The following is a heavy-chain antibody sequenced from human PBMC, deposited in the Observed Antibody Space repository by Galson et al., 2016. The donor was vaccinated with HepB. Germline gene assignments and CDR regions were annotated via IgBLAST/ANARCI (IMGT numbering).Heavy chain of an antibody. CDR2: MNPSGDST. J-gene: IGHJ5*02. Sequence: SVKVSCKASGYTFARYYMHWVRQAPGQGLEWMGVMNPSGDSTSYAQKFQGRVTMIRDTSTSTVYMELSSLRSEDTAVYYCARDTGRYIISYGLDPWGQGTLVTVSS. V-gene: IGHV1-46*01. CDR3: ARDTGRYIISYGLDP. D-gene: IGHD1-26*01. CDR1: GYTFARYY.